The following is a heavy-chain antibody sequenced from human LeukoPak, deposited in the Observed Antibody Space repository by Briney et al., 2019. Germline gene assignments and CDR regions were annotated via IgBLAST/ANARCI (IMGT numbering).Heavy chain of an antibody. V-gene: IGHV1-8*01. D-gene: IGHD3-16*02. CDR2: MNPNSGNT. CDR1: GYIFTSYD. J-gene: IGHJ4*02. CDR3: ARGARLRLGELSL. Sequence: ASVKVSCKASGYIFTSYDINWVRQATGQGLEWMGWMNPNSGNTGYAQKFQGRVTMTRNISISTAYMELSSLRSEDTAVYHYARGARLRLGELSLWGQGTLLTVSS.